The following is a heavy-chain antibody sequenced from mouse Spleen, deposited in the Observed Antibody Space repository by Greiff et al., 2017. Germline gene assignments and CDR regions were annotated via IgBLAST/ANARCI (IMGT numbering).Heavy chain of an antibody. V-gene: IGHV1-54*01. CDR2: INPGSGGT. Sequence: QVQLQQSGAELVRPGTSVKVSCKASGYAFTNYLIEWVKQRPGQGLEWIGVINPGSGGTNYNEKFKGKATLTVDKSSSTAYMQLSSLTSEDSAVYYCAIGKYYAMDYWGQGTSVTVSS. CDR3: AIGKYYAMDY. J-gene: IGHJ4*01. D-gene: IGHD3-3*01. CDR1: GYAFTNYL.